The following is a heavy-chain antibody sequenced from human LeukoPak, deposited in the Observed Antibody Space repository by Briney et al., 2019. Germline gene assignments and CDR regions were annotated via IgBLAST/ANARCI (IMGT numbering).Heavy chain of an antibody. CDR2: ISYDGSNK. CDR3: ARRYFDY. Sequence: GGSLRLSCAASGFTFSSYAMHWVRQAPGKGLEWVAVISYDGSNKYYADSVKGRFTISRDNSKNTLYLQMNSLRAEDTAIYYCARRYFDYWGQGTLVTVSS. V-gene: IGHV3-30-3*01. CDR1: GFTFSSYA. J-gene: IGHJ4*02.